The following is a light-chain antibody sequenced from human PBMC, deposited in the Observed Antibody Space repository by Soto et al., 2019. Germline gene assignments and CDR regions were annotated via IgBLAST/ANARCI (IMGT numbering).Light chain of an antibody. CDR3: ASLTTTNFV. V-gene: IGLV2-14*01. CDR1: SSDVGAYNL. J-gene: IGLJ1*01. CDR2: EVT. Sequence: QSVLTHPASVSWSPGQSITISCTGTSSDVGAYNLVSWYQHLPDKAPKLIISEVTNRPSGVSDRFSGSKSGNTASLTISGLQAEDEADYYCASLTTTNFVFGSGTKVTVL.